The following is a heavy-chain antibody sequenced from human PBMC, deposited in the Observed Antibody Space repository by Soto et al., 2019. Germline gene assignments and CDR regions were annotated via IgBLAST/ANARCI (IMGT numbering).Heavy chain of an antibody. CDR1: GYSFTSYW. J-gene: IGHJ6*03. Sequence: EVQLVQSGAEVKKPGESLKISCKGSGYSFTSYWIGWVRQMPGKGLEWMGIIYPGDSDTRYSPSFQGQVTISADKSISTAYLQWSSLKASDTAMYYCARRVTVTTPLRGYYYMDVWGKGTTVTVSS. D-gene: IGHD4-17*01. V-gene: IGHV5-51*03. CDR3: ARRVTVTTPLRGYYYMDV. CDR2: IYPGDSDT.